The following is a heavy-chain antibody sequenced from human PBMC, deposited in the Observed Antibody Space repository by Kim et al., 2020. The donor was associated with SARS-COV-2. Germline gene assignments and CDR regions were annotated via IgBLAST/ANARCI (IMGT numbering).Heavy chain of an antibody. Sequence: TNYADSVKGRFTSSRDNAKNSLYLQMNSLRAEDTAVYYCARESGWFGIDYWGQGTLVTVSS. CDR3: ARESGWFGIDY. D-gene: IGHD3-10*01. J-gene: IGHJ4*02. CDR2: T. V-gene: IGHV3-11*05.